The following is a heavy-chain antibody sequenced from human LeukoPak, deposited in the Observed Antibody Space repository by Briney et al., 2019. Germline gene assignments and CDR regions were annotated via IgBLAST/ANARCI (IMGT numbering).Heavy chain of an antibody. V-gene: IGHV3-30*18. CDR1: GFTFSSYG. Sequence: GGSLRLYCAASGFTFSSYGMHWVRQAPGKGLEWVAVISYDGSNKYYADSVKGRFTISRDNSKNTLYLQVNSLRAEDTAVYYCAKDGVRGSGSYLDYWGQGTLVTVSS. D-gene: IGHD3-10*01. CDR2: ISYDGSNK. J-gene: IGHJ4*02. CDR3: AKDGVRGSGSYLDY.